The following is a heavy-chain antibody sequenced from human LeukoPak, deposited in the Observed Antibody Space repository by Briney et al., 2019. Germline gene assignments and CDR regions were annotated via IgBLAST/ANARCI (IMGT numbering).Heavy chain of an antibody. V-gene: IGHV1-69*13. CDR2: IIPIFGTA. J-gene: IGHJ6*03. CDR3: GGGYDTDYYYYYYMDV. D-gene: IGHD5-12*01. CDR1: GGTFSSYA. Sequence: ASVKVSCKASGGTFSSYAISWVRQAPGQGLEWMGGIIPIFGTANYAQKFQGRVTITADESTSTAYMELSSLRSEDTAVYYCGGGYDTDYYYYYYMDVWGKGTTVTVSS.